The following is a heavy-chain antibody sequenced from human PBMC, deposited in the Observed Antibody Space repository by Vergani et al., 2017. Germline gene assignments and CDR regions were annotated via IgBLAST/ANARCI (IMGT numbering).Heavy chain of an antibody. CDR2: IYTSGST. Sequence: QVQLQESGPGLVKPSETLSLTCTVSGGSISSYYWSWIRQPAGKGLEWIGRIYTSGSTNYNPSLKSRVTTSVDTSKNQFSLKLSSVTAADTAVYYCARDRGHYDSSEYYFDYWGQGTLVTVSS. V-gene: IGHV4-4*07. D-gene: IGHD3-22*01. CDR1: GGSISSYY. J-gene: IGHJ4*02. CDR3: ARDRGHYDSSEYYFDY.